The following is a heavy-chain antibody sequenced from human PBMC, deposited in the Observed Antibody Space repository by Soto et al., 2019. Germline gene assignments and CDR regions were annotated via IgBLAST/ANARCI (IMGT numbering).Heavy chain of an antibody. CDR1: GGSISDYY. J-gene: IGHJ3*02. V-gene: IGHV4-59*01. CDR2: VYYSGST. CDR3: ARAFDHYDIFSCYVVHAVEN. D-gene: IGHD3-9*01. Sequence: PSETLSLTCTVSGGSISDYYWCWFRQAPGKGLDWIGYVYYSGSTNYNPSLQSRVTISVYTAKNQFSLKLSSVTAADTAVYYCARAFDHYDIFSCYVVHAVENCGHATSATV.